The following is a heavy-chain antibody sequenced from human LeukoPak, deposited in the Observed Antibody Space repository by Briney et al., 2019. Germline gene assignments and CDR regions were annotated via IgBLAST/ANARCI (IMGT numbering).Heavy chain of an antibody. V-gene: IGHV1-3*01. CDR1: GYTFTGYA. J-gene: IGHJ6*02. CDR2: INAGNGNT. CDR3: ARECSGGSCYSLMDV. Sequence: PEASVKVSCKASGYTFTGYAIHWVRQAPGQRLEWMGWINAGNGNTKYSQKFQGRVTMTTDTSTSTAYMELRSLRSDDTAVYYCARECSGGSCYSLMDVWGQGTTVTVSS. D-gene: IGHD2-15*01.